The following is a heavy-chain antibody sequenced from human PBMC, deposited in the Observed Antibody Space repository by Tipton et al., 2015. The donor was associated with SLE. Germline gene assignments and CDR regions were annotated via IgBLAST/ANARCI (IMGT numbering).Heavy chain of an antibody. CDR1: GDSISRSVYY. D-gene: IGHD1-7*01. CDR2: IYYSGST. J-gene: IGHJ2*01. Sequence: LRLSCTVSGDSISRSVYYWDWVRQSPGKGLEWIGYIYYSGSTNYNPSLKSRVTISVDTSKNQFSLKLSSVTAADTAVYYCARVGITGTTWDWYFDLWGRGTLVTVSS. CDR3: ARVGITGTTWDWYFDL. V-gene: IGHV4-61*08.